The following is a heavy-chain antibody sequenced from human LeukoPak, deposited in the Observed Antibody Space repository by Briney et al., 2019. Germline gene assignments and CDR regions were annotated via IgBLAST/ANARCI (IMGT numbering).Heavy chain of an antibody. Sequence: SVKVSCKASGFTFTSSAMQWVRQARGQRLEWIGWIVVGSSNTNYAQKFQERVTITWDMSTSTAYMELSSLRSEDTAVYYCAATIAADTVYYGMDVWGQGTTVTVSS. CDR3: AATIAADTVYYGMDV. CDR1: GFTFTSSA. D-gene: IGHD6-13*01. CDR2: IVVGSSNT. J-gene: IGHJ6*02. V-gene: IGHV1-58*02.